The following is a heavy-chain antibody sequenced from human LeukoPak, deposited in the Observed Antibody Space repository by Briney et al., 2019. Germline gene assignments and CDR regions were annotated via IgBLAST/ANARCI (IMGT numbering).Heavy chain of an antibody. CDR3: TRPYYYDSSGYYNDY. Sequence: GGSLRLSCAASGFTFSSYAMSWVRQDPGKGLEWVSAISGSGGSTYYADSVKGRFTISRDNSKNTLYLQMNSLRAEDTAVYYCTRPYYYDSSGYYNDYWGQGTLVTVSS. CDR2: ISGSGGST. D-gene: IGHD3-22*01. V-gene: IGHV3-23*01. J-gene: IGHJ4*02. CDR1: GFTFSSYA.